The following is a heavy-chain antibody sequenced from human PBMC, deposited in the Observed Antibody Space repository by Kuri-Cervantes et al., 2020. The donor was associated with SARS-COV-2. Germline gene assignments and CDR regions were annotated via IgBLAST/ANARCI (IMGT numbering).Heavy chain of an antibody. D-gene: IGHD3-22*01. V-gene: IGHV4-59*11. CDR2: VYSSGST. Sequence: GSLRLSCAVSGGSISSHYWSWIRQPPGKGLEWIGYVYSSGSTNYSPSLKIRVTMSVDTSKNQFSLKLTSVTAADTAVYYCTRAGYDNSGYYYSFDFWGQGTLVTVSS. J-gene: IGHJ4*02. CDR1: GGSISSHY. CDR3: TRAGYDNSGYYYSFDF.